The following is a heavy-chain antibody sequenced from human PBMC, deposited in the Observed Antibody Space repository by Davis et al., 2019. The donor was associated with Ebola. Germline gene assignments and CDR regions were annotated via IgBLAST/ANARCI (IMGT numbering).Heavy chain of an antibody. J-gene: IGHJ4*02. CDR3: ARDVHRWAAAGTWFDY. D-gene: IGHD6-13*01. CDR2: ISSSSSTI. V-gene: IGHV3-48*02. Sequence: GESLKISCAASGFTFSSYSMNWVRQAPGKGLEWVSYISSSSSTIYYADSVKGRFTISRDNAKNSLYLQMNSLRDEDTAVYYCARDVHRWAAAGTWFDYWGQGTLVTVSS. CDR1: GFTFSSYS.